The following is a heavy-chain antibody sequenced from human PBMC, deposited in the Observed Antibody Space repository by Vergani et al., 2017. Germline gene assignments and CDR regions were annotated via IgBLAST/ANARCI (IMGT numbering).Heavy chain of an antibody. D-gene: IGHD6-13*01. Sequence: EVQLVESGGGLVQPGGSLRLSCAASGFTFSSYWMSWVRQAPGKGLEWVANIKQDGSEKYYVDSVKGRFTISRDNAKNSLYLQMNSLRAEDTAVYYCARDXIAAAGPYYYYYYGMDVWGQGTTVTVSS. CDR1: GFTFSSYW. J-gene: IGHJ6*02. CDR3: ARDXIAAAGPYYYYYYGMDV. CDR2: IKQDGSEK. V-gene: IGHV3-7*03.